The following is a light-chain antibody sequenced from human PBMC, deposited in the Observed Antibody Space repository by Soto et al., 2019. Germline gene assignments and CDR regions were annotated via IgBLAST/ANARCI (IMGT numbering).Light chain of an antibody. Sequence: IRMTQSPSSLSACTGDRVTITCRASQGISSYLAWYQQKPGKAPKLLIYAASTLQSGVPSRFSGSGSGTDFTLTISCLQSEDFATYYCQQYYSYPQTFGQGTKADIK. CDR1: QGISSY. CDR2: AAS. V-gene: IGKV1-8*01. J-gene: IGKJ1*01. CDR3: QQYYSYPQT.